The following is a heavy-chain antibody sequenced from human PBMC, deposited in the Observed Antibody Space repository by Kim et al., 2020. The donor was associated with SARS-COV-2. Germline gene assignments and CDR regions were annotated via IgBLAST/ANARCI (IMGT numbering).Heavy chain of an antibody. J-gene: IGHJ4*02. CDR1: GGSITSSSYY. CDR3: GTRFLDWLAYDY. V-gene: IGHV4-39*01. Sequence: SETLSLTCTVSGGSITSSSYYWGWIRQPPGKGLEWIGRIYYSGSTYYTPPLKSPVTISVDTSQNPFSLNLTSVTAADTAVYYCGTRFLDWLAYDYWCQGT. CDR2: IYYSGST. D-gene: IGHD3-3*01.